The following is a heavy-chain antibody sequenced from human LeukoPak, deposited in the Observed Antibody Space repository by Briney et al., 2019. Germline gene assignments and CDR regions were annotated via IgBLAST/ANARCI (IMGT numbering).Heavy chain of an antibody. J-gene: IGHJ4*02. CDR2: MSPNSGNT. D-gene: IGHD5-24*01. CDR1: GHTFTSYD. Sequence: ASVKVSCKASGHTFTSYDINWVRQATGQGLEWMGWMSPNSGNTGYAQKFQGRVTMTRDTSISTAYMELTSLRSEDTAVYYCARDSGVATNFDNWGQGTLVTASS. V-gene: IGHV1-8*01. CDR3: ARDSGVATNFDN.